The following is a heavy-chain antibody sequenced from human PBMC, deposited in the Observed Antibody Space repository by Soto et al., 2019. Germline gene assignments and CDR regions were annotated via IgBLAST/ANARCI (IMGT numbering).Heavy chain of an antibody. CDR3: ARGFYGSGSYPF. D-gene: IGHD3-10*01. CDR2: INHSGST. V-gene: IGHV4-34*01. CDR1: GGSFSGYY. Sequence: QVQLQQWGAGLLKPSETLSLTCAVYGGSFSGYYWSWIRQPPGKGLEWIGEINHSGSTNYNPSLKSRVTISVDTFKNQFSLKLSSVTAADTAVYYCARGFYGSGSYPFWGQGTLVTVSS. J-gene: IGHJ4*02.